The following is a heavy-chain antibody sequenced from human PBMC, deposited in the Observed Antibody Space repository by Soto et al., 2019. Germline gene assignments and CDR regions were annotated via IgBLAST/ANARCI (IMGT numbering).Heavy chain of an antibody. CDR2: ISAYNGNT. CDR3: ARDSTSAVGATNYYYGMDV. V-gene: IGHV1-18*01. J-gene: IGHJ6*02. D-gene: IGHD1-26*01. CDR1: GYTFTSYG. Sequence: ASVKVSCKASGYTFTSYGISWVRQAPGQGLEWMGWISAYNGNTNYAQKLQGRVTMTTDTSTSTAYMELRSLRSDDTAVYYCARDSTSAVGATNYYYGMDVWGQGTTVTVSS.